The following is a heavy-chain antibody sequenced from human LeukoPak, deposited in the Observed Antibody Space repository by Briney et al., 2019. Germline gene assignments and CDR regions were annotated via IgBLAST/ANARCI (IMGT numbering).Heavy chain of an antibody. CDR2: FDPEDGET. J-gene: IGHJ4*02. CDR1: GYTLTALS. D-gene: IGHD6-19*01. Sequence: ASVKVSCXVSGYTLTALSMHWVRQALGKGLEWMGGFDPEDGETIYAQKFQGRVTMTEDTSTDTAYMELSSLRSEDTAVYYCARTAVASLGYYFDYWGQGTLVTVSS. CDR3: ARTAVASLGYYFDY. V-gene: IGHV1-24*01.